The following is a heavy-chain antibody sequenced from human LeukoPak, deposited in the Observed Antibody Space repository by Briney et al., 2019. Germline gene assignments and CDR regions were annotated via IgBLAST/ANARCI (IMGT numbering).Heavy chain of an antibody. CDR1: GDSVSTNSAA. J-gene: IGHJ4*02. D-gene: IGHD5-24*01. V-gene: IGHV6-1*01. CDR3: ARWQHGPRYFDY. CDR2: TYYLSKWYN. Sequence: SQTLSLTCAISGDSVSTNSAAWNWMRQSPSGGLEWLGRTYYLSKWYNEYATSVKSRITINPDTSRNHFSLQLNSVSPEDTAVYYCARWQHGPRYFDYWGQGTLVGVSS.